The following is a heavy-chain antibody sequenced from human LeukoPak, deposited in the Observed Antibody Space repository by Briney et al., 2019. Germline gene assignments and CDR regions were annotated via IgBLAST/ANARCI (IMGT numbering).Heavy chain of an antibody. J-gene: IGHJ6*03. CDR3: ARGDYVWGRYRTYYMDV. Sequence: SETLSLTRTVSGGSISRYYWSSMRQPARKGLEWIGRIYTSGGPNYHPSLKSRATMSVATSKNQFSLRLSSVTAADTAVYYCARGDYVWGRYRTYYMDVWGKGTTVTVSS. D-gene: IGHD3-16*02. CDR2: IYTSGGP. CDR1: GGSISRYY. V-gene: IGHV4-4*07.